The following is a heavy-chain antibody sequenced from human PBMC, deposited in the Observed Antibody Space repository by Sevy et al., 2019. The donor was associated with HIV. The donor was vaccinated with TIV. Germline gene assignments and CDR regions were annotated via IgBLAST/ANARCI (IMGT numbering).Heavy chain of an antibody. CDR2: IYYSGST. Sequence: SETLSLTCTVSGGSISSYYWSWIRQPPGKGLEWIGYIYYSGSTNYNPSLKSRVTISVDTSKNQFSLKLSSVTAADTAVYHCARQVGDIVVAYFDYWGQGTLVTVSS. CDR1: GGSISSYY. D-gene: IGHD2-15*01. V-gene: IGHV4-59*08. CDR3: ARQVGDIVVAYFDY. J-gene: IGHJ4*02.